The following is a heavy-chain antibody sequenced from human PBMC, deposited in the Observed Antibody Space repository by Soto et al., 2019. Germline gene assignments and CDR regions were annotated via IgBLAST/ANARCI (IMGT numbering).Heavy chain of an antibody. J-gene: IGHJ5*02. CDR1: GGSISSGGYS. Sequence: PSETLSLTCAVSGGSISSGGYSCSWIRQPPGKGLEWIGYIYHSVSTYYNPSLKSRVTISVDRSKNQFSLKLSSVTAADTAVYYCARVVGLGHWFEPWGQGTMVTVSS. CDR3: ARVVGLGHWFEP. CDR2: IYHSVST. V-gene: IGHV4-30-2*01. D-gene: IGHD1-26*01.